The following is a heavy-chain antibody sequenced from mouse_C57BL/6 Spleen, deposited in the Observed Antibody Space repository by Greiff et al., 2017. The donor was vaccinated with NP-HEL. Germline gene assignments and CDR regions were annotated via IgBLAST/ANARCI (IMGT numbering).Heavy chain of an antibody. CDR3: ARKGPYYYGSLYAMDY. J-gene: IGHJ4*01. Sequence: QVQLQQPGAELVKPGASVKLSCKASGYTFTSSWMQWVKQRPGQGLEWIGEIDPSDSYTNYNQKFKGKATLTVDTSSSTAYMQLSSLTSEDSAVYYCARKGPYYYGSLYAMDYWGQGTSVAVSS. CDR1: GYTFTSSW. CDR2: IDPSDSYT. V-gene: IGHV1-50*01. D-gene: IGHD1-1*01.